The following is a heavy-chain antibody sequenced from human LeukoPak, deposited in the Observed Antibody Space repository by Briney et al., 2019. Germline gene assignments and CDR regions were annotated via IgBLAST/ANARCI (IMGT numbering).Heavy chain of an antibody. V-gene: IGHV1-69*05. CDR2: IIPIFGTA. CDR1: GGTFSSYA. Sequence: GASVKVSCKASGGTFSSYAISWVRQAPGQGLEWMGGIIPIFGTANYAQKFQGRVTITTDESTSTAYMELSSLRSEDTAVYYCAVGYCSSTSSCQIDYWGQGTLVTVSS. CDR3: AVGYCSSTSSCQIDY. J-gene: IGHJ4*02. D-gene: IGHD2-2*01.